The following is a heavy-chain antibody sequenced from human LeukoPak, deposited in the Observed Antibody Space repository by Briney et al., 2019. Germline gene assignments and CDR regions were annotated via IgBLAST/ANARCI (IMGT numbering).Heavy chain of an antibody. D-gene: IGHD4-11*01. CDR1: GFTFSGYW. J-gene: IGHJ4*02. V-gene: IGHV3-74*01. CDR2: INSDGSST. Sequence: GGSLRLSCAASGFTFSGYWMNWGRQAPGKGLVWVSHINSDGSSTSHADSVKGRFTISRDNAKNTLYLQMNSLRAEDTAVYYCARDLTTLDYWGQGTLVTVSS. CDR3: ARDLTTLDY.